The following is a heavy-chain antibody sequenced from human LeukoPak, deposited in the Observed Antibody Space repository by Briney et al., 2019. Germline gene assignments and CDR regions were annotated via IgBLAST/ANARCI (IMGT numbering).Heavy chain of an antibody. J-gene: IGHJ4*02. CDR1: GFTFSSYS. CDR3: ARATTVTTAFDY. D-gene: IGHD4-17*01. CDR2: ISSSSYI. Sequence: GGSLRPSCAAAGFTFSSYSMNWVRQAPGKGLEWVSSISSSSYIYYADSVKGRFTISRDNAKNSLYLQMNSLRAEDTAVYYCARATTVTTAFDYWGQGTLVTVSS. V-gene: IGHV3-21*01.